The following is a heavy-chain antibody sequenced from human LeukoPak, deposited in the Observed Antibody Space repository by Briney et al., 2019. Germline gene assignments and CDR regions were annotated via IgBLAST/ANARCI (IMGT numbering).Heavy chain of an antibody. J-gene: IGHJ3*02. D-gene: IGHD3-9*01. CDR2: INPNSGGT. CDR1: GYTFTGYY. Sequence: ASVKVSCKASGYTFTGYYMHWVRQAPGQGLEWMGWINPNSGGTNYAQKFQGRVTMTRDTSISTAYMELSRLRSDDTAVYYCARQPGYLVDAFHIWGQGTMVTVSS. CDR3: ARQPGYLVDAFHI. V-gene: IGHV1-2*02.